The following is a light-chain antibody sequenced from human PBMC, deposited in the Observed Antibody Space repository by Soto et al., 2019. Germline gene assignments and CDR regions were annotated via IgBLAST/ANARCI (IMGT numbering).Light chain of an antibody. CDR2: GNS. CDR3: QSYDSSLRDVV. V-gene: IGLV1-40*01. Sequence: QSVLTQPPSVSGAPGQRVTISCTGSSSNIAAGYDVHWYQQLPGTAPKLLIFGNSNRPSGVPDRFSGSKSGTSASLAITGLQAEDEADYYCQSYDSSLRDVVFGGGTKLTVL. J-gene: IGLJ2*01. CDR1: SSNIAAGYD.